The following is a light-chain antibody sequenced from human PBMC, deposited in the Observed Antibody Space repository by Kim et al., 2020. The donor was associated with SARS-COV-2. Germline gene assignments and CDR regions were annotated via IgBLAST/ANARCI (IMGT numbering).Light chain of an antibody. CDR3: QTWDTGTWV. CDR2: LNCDGSH. V-gene: IGLV4-69*01. J-gene: IGLJ3*02. Sequence: QLVLTQSPSASASLGASVKLTCTLSSGHSSYAIAWHQQQPEKGPRYLMKLNCDGSHSKGDGIPDRFSGSSSAAERYLTISSLQSEDEADYYCQTWDTGTWVFGGGTKLTVL. CDR1: SGHSSYA.